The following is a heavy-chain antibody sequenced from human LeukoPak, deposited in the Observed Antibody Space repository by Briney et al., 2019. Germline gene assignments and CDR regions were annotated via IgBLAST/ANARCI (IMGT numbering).Heavy chain of an antibody. CDR1: GFTFRSYA. Sequence: PGGTLRPSCAASGFTFRSYAMPWVRRAPGTGLKGVSVISYDGSNKYYADSVKGGFTITRDNSKNTLYLQMNSLGAEDTAVYYCARDSLYSSSWYDYWGQGTLVTVSS. CDR3: ARDSLYSSSWYDY. V-gene: IGHV3-30*04. D-gene: IGHD6-13*01. J-gene: IGHJ4*02. CDR2: ISYDGSNK.